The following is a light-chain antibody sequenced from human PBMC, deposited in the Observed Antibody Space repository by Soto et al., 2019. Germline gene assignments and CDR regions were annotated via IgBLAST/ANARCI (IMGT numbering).Light chain of an antibody. J-gene: IGKJ1*01. CDR1: QTISSW. CDR3: KHYNSXSEA. Sequence: DIQITQSPSTLSGSVGDRVTITCLAIQTISSWLAWYQHKPGKAPKLLIYKASTLKSGVPSRFSGSGSGTEFTLTISSLQPDDFATYYCKHYNSXSEAFGQGTKV. CDR2: KAS. V-gene: IGKV1-5*03.